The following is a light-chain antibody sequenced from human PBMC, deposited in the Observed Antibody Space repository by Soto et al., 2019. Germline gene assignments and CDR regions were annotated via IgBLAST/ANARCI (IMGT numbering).Light chain of an antibody. J-gene: IGKJ1*01. Sequence: ETVMTQSPATLSVSPGERATLSCRASQSVSSNLAWYQQKPGQAPRLLIYGASTRATGIPARFSGSGSGTEFTLTISSLQSEDFAIYYCQQYINWPRTFGQGTKVDI. V-gene: IGKV3-15*01. CDR1: QSVSSN. CDR3: QQYINWPRT. CDR2: GAS.